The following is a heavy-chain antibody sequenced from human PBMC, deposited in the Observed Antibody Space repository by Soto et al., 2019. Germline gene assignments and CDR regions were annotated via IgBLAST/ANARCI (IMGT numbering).Heavy chain of an antibody. Sequence: SETLSLTCTVSGGSINSYYWIWIRQPPGKGLEWIGYIYYSGSTNYNPSLKSRATISVDTSKNQFTLKLSSVTAADTAVYYCARVPWQWLGGYAFDIWGQGTMVT. J-gene: IGHJ3*02. D-gene: IGHD6-19*01. CDR3: ARVPWQWLGGYAFDI. CDR1: GGSINSYY. CDR2: IYYSGST. V-gene: IGHV4-59*01.